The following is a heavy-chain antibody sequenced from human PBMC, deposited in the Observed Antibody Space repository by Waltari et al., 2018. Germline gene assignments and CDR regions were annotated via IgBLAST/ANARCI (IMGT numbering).Heavy chain of an antibody. Sequence: QVQLVQSGAEVKKPGSSVKVSCKASGGTFSSNVINWVRQAPGQGLEWMGGITPMFGTANYAQNFQGRVKITAEESTSTVYMELSSLRSEDTAVYYCARDTTDYYGSGRHDLQHWGQGTLVTVSS. D-gene: IGHD3-10*01. CDR2: ITPMFGTA. J-gene: IGHJ1*01. V-gene: IGHV1-69*13. CDR1: GGTFSSNV. CDR3: ARDTTDYYGSGRHDLQH.